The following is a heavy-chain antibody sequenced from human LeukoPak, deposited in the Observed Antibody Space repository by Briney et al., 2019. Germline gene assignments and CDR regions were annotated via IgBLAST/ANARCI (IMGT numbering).Heavy chain of an antibody. CDR2: ISYDGSNK. CDR1: GFTFSSYA. Sequence: PGRSLRLSCAASGFTFSSYAMHWVRQAPGKGLEWVAVISYDGSNKYYADSVKGRFTISRDNSKNTLHLQMNSLRAEDTAVYYCARDKVIAVAGTPDYYYYGMDVWGQGTTVTVSS. CDR3: ARDKVIAVAGTPDYYYYGMDV. D-gene: IGHD6-19*01. J-gene: IGHJ6*02. V-gene: IGHV3-30-3*01.